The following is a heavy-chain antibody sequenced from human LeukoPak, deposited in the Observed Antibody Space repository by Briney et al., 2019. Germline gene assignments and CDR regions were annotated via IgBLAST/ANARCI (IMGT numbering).Heavy chain of an antibody. Sequence: PGGSLRLSCAASGFTFSSYAMSWVRQAPGKGLEWVSAISGSGGSTYYADSVKGRFTISRDNSKDTLYLQMNSLRAEDTAVYYCAKVELTYSSGWYGFDYWGQGTLVTVSS. V-gene: IGHV3-23*01. CDR2: ISGSGGST. CDR1: GFTFSSYA. J-gene: IGHJ4*02. CDR3: AKVELTYSSGWYGFDY. D-gene: IGHD6-19*01.